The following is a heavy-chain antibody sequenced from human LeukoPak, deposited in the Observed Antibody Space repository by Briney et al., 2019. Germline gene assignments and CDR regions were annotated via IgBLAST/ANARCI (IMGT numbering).Heavy chain of an antibody. Sequence: GSLRLSCAASGFTFSSYSMNWIRQPPGKGLEWIGYIYYSGSTNYNPSLESRVIISLDTSKKQFSLKLSSVTAADTAVYYCAKARTSGFIFDYWGQGTLVTVSS. CDR2: IYYSGST. V-gene: IGHV4-59*01. D-gene: IGHD6-19*01. CDR3: AKARTSGFIFDY. J-gene: IGHJ4*02. CDR1: GFTFSSYS.